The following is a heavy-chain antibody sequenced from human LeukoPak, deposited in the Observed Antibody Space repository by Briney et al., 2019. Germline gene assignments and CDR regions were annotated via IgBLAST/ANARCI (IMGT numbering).Heavy chain of an antibody. Sequence: SETLSLTCAVYGGSFSGYYWSWIRQPPGKKLEGIREINHSGNTNYNSSLKSRVTISVDTSKTQFSLKLSSVTAADTAVYYCARVEEIVVVPAATPRRLAFDYWGQGTLVTVSS. CDR1: GGSFSGYY. J-gene: IGHJ4*02. V-gene: IGHV4-34*01. CDR2: INHSGNT. CDR3: ARVEEIVVVPAATPRRLAFDY. D-gene: IGHD2-2*01.